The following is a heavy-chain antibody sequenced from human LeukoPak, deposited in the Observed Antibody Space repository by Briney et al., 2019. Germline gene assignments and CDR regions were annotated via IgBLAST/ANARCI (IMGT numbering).Heavy chain of an antibody. CDR1: GFTFSNYG. D-gene: IGHD5-18*01. V-gene: IGHV3-33*01. CDR3: ARGIQLWLHYYYMDV. Sequence: GRSLRLSCAASGFTFSNYGMHWVRQAPGKGLEWVAVIWYDGSNKYYADSVKGRFTISRDNSKNTLYLQMNSLRAEDTAVYYCARGIQLWLHYYYMDVWGKGTTVTVSS. CDR2: IWYDGSNK. J-gene: IGHJ6*03.